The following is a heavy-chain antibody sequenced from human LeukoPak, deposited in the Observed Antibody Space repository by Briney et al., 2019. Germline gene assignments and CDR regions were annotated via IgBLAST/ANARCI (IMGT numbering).Heavy chain of an antibody. CDR3: ARANHVDTAMVLYYYYYGMDV. J-gene: IGHJ6*02. CDR1: GFPFSSYW. V-gene: IGHV3-7*01. Sequence: GRSLRLSCVASGFPFSSYWMTWVRQAPGKGLEWVANIKQDGSKKSYVDSVKGRFTISRDNAKNSLYLQMNSLRDEDTAVYYCARANHVDTAMVLYYYYYGMDVWGQGTTVTVSS. CDR2: IKQDGSKK. D-gene: IGHD5-18*01.